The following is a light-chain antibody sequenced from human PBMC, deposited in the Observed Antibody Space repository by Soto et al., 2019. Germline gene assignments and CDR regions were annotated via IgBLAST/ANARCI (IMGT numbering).Light chain of an antibody. V-gene: IGKV1-8*01. CDR1: QGISNY. CDR3: TQYYRYPPP. J-gene: IGKJ3*01. CDR2: AAS. Sequence: AIRMTQSPSSFSASTGDRVTITCRASQGISNYLVWYQQKPGKAPRLLIYAASTLQSGVPSRFSGSGSGADFTLTIRGLQSEDFSNYHCTQYYRYPPPFGPWTKVEIK.